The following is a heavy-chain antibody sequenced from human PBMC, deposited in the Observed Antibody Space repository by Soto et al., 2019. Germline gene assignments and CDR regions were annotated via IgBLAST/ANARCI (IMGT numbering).Heavy chain of an antibody. D-gene: IGHD1-20*01. Sequence: SETLSLTCTVSGGSISSYYWSWIRQPPGKGLEWIGYIYYSGSTNYNPSLKSRVTISVDTSKNQFSLKLSSVTAADTAVYYCARGERWDNWNFHYWGQGTLVTVSS. CDR2: IYYSGST. J-gene: IGHJ4*02. CDR1: GGSISSYY. V-gene: IGHV4-59*01. CDR3: ARGERWDNWNFHY.